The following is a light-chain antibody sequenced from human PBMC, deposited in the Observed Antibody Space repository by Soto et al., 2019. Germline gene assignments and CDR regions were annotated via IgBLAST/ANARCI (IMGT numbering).Light chain of an antibody. Sequence: DINMTQSPSSLCASIGDRISITCRASQDIRNSLAWYQQKPGKVPKLLIYAASTLQSGVPSRFSGSGSGTDFTLTISSLQPEDVATYSCQKYNSAPLTFGGGTKVDI. CDR2: AAS. J-gene: IGKJ4*01. CDR1: QDIRNS. CDR3: QKYNSAPLT. V-gene: IGKV1-27*01.